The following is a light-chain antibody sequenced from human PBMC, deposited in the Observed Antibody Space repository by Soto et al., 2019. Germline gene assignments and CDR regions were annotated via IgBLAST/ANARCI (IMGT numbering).Light chain of an antibody. CDR2: GAS. CDR1: QSISSNY. CDR3: QHYGSSPTWT. V-gene: IGKV3-20*01. Sequence: EIVLTQSPGTLSLSLEERATLSCRASQSISSNYLAWYQQRPGQAPRLLIYGASIRATGIPDRFTGSGSGTDFTLTISRLEPEDFAVYYCQHYGSSPTWTFGQGTKVDIK. J-gene: IGKJ1*01.